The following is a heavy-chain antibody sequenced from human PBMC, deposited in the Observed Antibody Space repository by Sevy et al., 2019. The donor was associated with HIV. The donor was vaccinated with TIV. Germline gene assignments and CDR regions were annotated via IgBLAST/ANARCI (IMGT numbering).Heavy chain of an antibody. D-gene: IGHD6-13*01. CDR1: GFTFSDYY. CDR2: ISGSGTSR. J-gene: IGHJ4*02. CDR3: ARDPPGIYSSNWYLDY. Sequence: GGSQRLSCAASGFTFSDYYMNWIRQAPGKGLEWVSYISGSGTSRHYANFVKGRFTISRDNAKNSLYLEMTSLRVEDTAVYYCARDPPGIYSSNWYLDYWGQGILVTVSS. V-gene: IGHV3-11*01.